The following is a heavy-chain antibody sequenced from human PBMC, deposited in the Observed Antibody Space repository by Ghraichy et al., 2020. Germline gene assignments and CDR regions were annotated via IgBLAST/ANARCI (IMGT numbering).Heavy chain of an antibody. D-gene: IGHD6-19*01. CDR3: VAGGGWLPDY. Sequence: QTLSLTCTVSGGSISSHYWNWIRQPPGKGLEWIGYVHNSGTTKYNPSLQSRVTISEDTSKNQFSLKMTSVTAADTAVYYCVAGGGWLPDYWGQGILVTVSS. CDR1: GGSISSHY. CDR2: VHNSGTT. J-gene: IGHJ4*02. V-gene: IGHV4-59*11.